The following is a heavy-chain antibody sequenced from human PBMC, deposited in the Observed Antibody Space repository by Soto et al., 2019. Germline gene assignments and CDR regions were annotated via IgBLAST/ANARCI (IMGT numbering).Heavy chain of an antibody. Sequence: SETLSLTCAVYGGSFSGYYWSWIRQPPGKGPEWIGEIDHSGSTNYNPSLKSRVTISVDTSKNQFSLKLSSVTAADTAVYYCARGRGITIFGVGLNWFDPWGQGTLVTVSS. V-gene: IGHV4-34*01. D-gene: IGHD3-3*01. CDR2: IDHSGST. J-gene: IGHJ5*02. CDR3: ARGRGITIFGVGLNWFDP. CDR1: GGSFSGYY.